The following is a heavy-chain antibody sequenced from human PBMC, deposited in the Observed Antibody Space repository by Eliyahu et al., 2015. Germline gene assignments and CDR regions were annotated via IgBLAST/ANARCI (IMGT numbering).Heavy chain of an antibody. CDR2: IWYDGSNK. D-gene: IGHD1-26*01. CDR1: GFTFSSYG. V-gene: IGHV3-33*01. CDR3: AREWELLNYFDY. J-gene: IGHJ4*02. Sequence: CPASGFTFSSYGMHWVRQAPGKGLEWVAVIWYDGSNKYYADSVKGRFTISRDNSKNTLYLQMNSLRAEDTAVYYCAREWELLNYFDYWGQGTLVTVSS.